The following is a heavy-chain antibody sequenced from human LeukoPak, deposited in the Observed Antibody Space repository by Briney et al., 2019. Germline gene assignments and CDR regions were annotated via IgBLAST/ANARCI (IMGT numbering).Heavy chain of an antibody. CDR2: ISAYNGNT. V-gene: IGHV1-18*01. CDR1: GYTFTSYG. D-gene: IGHD2-21*01. Sequence: ASVKVSCMASGYTFTSYGISWVRQAPGQGLEWMGWISAYNGNTNYAQKLQGRVTMTTDTSTSTAYMELRSLRSDDTAVYYCARDHCGGDCAQHWGQGTLVTVSS. CDR3: ARDHCGGDCAQH. J-gene: IGHJ1*01.